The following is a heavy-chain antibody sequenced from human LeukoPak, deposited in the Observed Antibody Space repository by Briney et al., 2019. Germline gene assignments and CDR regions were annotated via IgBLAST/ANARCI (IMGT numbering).Heavy chain of an antibody. CDR1: GGSFSGYY. D-gene: IGHD3-10*01. Sequence: PSETLSLTCAVDGGSFSGYYWSWIRQPPGKGLEWIGEINHSGSTNYNPSLKSRVTISVDTSKNQFSLKLSSVTAADTAVYYCARRLPYYYGSGSYYKMDILDAFDIWGQGTMVTVSS. CDR2: INHSGST. V-gene: IGHV4-34*01. J-gene: IGHJ3*02. CDR3: ARRLPYYYGSGSYYKMDILDAFDI.